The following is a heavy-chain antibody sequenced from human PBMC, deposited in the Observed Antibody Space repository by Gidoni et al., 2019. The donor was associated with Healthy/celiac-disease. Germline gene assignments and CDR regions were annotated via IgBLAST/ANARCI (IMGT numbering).Heavy chain of an antibody. CDR2: IYHSGST. D-gene: IGHD6-19*01. CDR3: ARCDSSGWYQGYYFDY. Sequence: QVQLQESGPGLVKPSGTLSLTCAVSGGSISSRNWWSWVRQPPGKGLEWIGEIYHSGSTNYNPYLKSRVTISVDKSKNQFSLKLSSGTAADTAVYYCARCDSSGWYQGYYFDYWGQGTLVTVSS. V-gene: IGHV4-4*02. CDR1: GGSISSRNW. J-gene: IGHJ4*02.